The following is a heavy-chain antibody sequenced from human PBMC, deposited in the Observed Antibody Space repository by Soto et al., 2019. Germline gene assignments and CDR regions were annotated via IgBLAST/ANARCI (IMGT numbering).Heavy chain of an antibody. J-gene: IGHJ6*02. Sequence: QEELVQSGAEVKKPGSSVRVSCKASGGTLTNYGISWVRQAPGQGLEWMGGIIPTLGITNYAQNSRGRVTITADKSANIAYMELSGLRSDDTAVYYCARGIPGISGDHGGHYGMSVWGQGTAVTVSS. CDR1: GGTLTNYG. CDR2: IIPTLGIT. CDR3: ARGIPGISGDHGGHYGMSV. V-gene: IGHV1-69*09. D-gene: IGHD4-17*01.